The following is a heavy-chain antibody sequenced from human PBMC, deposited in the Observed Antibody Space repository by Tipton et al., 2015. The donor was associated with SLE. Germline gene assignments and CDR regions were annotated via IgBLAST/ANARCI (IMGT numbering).Heavy chain of an antibody. D-gene: IGHD2-15*01. Sequence: TLSLTCAVSGYSISSGYYWGWIRQPPGKGLEWIGYIYSSGTTNYYPSLKSRVTMSVDTSKNQFSLKLTSVTAADTAVYYCARGGCSGRSCYPYYYGMDVWGPGTTVTVSS. CDR1: GYSISSGYY. CDR3: ARGGCSGRSCYPYYYGMDV. V-gene: IGHV4-28*03. J-gene: IGHJ6*02. CDR2: IYSSGTT.